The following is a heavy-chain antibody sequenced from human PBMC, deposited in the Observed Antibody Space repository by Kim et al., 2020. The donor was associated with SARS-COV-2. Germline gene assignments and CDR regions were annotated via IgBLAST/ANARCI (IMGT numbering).Heavy chain of an antibody. CDR1: GFTFSSYA. V-gene: IGHV3-23*01. Sequence: GGSLRLSCAASGFTFSSYAMSWVRQAPGKGLEWVSAISGSGGSTYYADSVKGRFTISRDNSKNTLYLQMNSLRAEDTAVYYCAKDLGYSSGWYAWDRHQKWSPNYYMDVWGKGTTVTVSS. CDR2: ISGSGGST. D-gene: IGHD6-19*01. CDR3: AKDLGYSSGWYAWDRHQKWSPNYYMDV. J-gene: IGHJ6*03.